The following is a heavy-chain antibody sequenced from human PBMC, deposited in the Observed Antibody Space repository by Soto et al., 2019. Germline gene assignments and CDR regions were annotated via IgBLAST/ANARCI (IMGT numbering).Heavy chain of an antibody. V-gene: IGHV3-21*01. CDR2: ISSSSSYI. CDR1: GFTFSSYS. J-gene: IGHJ6*02. D-gene: IGHD1-1*01. Sequence: AGGSLRLSCAASGFTFSSYSMNWVRQAQGKGLEWVSSISSSSSYIYYADSVKGRFTISRDNAKNSLYLQMNSLRAEDTAVYYCARGPTGPPVRYGMDVWGQGTTVTVSS. CDR3: ARGPTGPPVRYGMDV.